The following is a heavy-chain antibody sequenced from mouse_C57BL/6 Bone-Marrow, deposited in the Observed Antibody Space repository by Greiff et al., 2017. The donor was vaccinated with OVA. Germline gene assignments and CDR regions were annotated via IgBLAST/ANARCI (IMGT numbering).Heavy chain of an antibody. CDR1: GFTFNTYA. J-gene: IGHJ4*01. CDR3: VSNHVYAMDY. V-gene: IGHV10-3*01. Sequence: EVKLVESGGGLVQPKGSLKLSCAASGFTFNTYAMHWVRQAPGKGLEWVARIRSKSSNYATYYADSVKDRFTISRDDSQSMLYLQMNNLKTEDTAMYYCVSNHVYAMDYWGQGTSVTVSS. CDR2: IRSKSSNYAT.